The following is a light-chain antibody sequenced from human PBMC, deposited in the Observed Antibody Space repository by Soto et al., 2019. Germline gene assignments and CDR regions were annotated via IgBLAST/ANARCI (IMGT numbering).Light chain of an antibody. J-gene: IGLJ1*01. CDR1: SSDVGGYNY. V-gene: IGLV2-8*01. CDR2: GVT. Sequence: QSALTQPPSASGSPGQSVTISCTGTSSDVGGYNYVSWYQQHPGKAPKLMIYGVTKRPSGVPDRFSGSKSGNTASLTVSGLQAEDEAYYYCSSYAGSNNYVFGTGTKSPS. CDR3: SSYAGSNNYV.